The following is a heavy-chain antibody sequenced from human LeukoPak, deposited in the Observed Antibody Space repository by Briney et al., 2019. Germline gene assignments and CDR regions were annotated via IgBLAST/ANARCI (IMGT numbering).Heavy chain of an antibody. CDR2: IKQDGSQE. CDR3: ARDLKGFNI. Sequence: GGSLRLSCVASGFYFSAYLMSWVRQAPGKGLEWVANIKQDGSQEFYLDSVKGRFTISRDNGNNSLYLHMSRLRIEDTAVYYCARDLKGFNIWGQGALVTVSS. CDR1: GFYFSAYL. J-gene: IGHJ4*02. V-gene: IGHV3-7*04.